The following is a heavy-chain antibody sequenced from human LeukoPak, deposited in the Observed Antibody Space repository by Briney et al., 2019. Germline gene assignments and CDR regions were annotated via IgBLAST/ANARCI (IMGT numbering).Heavy chain of an antibody. CDR3: ARGLSAIVH. Sequence: SETLSLTCAVYGGSFSGYYWSWIRQPPGKGLEWIGEINHSGSTNYNPSLKCRVTISVDTSKNQFSLKLSSVTAADTAMYYCARGLSAIVHWGQGTLVTVSS. CDR1: GGSFSGYY. D-gene: IGHD2-21*02. J-gene: IGHJ4*02. V-gene: IGHV4-34*01. CDR2: INHSGST.